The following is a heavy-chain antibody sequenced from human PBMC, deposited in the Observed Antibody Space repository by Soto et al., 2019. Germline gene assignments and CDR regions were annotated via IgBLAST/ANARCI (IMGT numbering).Heavy chain of an antibody. CDR1: GFTFSSYA. CDR3: AKDPSVVTPSGDY. V-gene: IGHV3-23*01. J-gene: IGHJ4*02. CDR2: ISGSGGST. Sequence: EVQLLESGGGLVQPGGSLRLSCAASGFTFSSYAMSWVRQAPGKGLEWVSAISGSGGSTYYADSVKGRFTISRYHSKNTLYLQMNSLRAEDTAVYYCAKDPSVVTPSGDYLGQGTLGTVSS. D-gene: IGHD2-15*01.